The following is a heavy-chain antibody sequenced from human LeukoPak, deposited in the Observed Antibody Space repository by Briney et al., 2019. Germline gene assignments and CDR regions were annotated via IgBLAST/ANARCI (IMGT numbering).Heavy chain of an antibody. CDR3: AKDISGGNSGGFDY. CDR1: GFTFDDYA. J-gene: IGHJ4*02. CDR2: ISWNSGSI. D-gene: IGHD4-23*01. Sequence: GGSLRLSCAASGFTFDDYAMHWVRQAPGKGLEWVSGISWNSGSIGYADSVKGRFTISRDNAENSLYLQMNSLRAEDTALYYCAKDISGGNSGGFDYWGQGTLVTVSS. V-gene: IGHV3-9*01.